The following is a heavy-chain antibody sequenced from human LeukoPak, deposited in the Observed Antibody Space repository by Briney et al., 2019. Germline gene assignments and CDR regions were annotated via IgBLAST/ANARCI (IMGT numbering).Heavy chain of an antibody. CDR1: GGSISSYY. CDR2: IYYSGST. J-gene: IGHJ4*02. V-gene: IGHV4-59*01. Sequence: SETLSLTCTVSGGSISSYYWSWIRQPPGKGLVWIGYIYYSGSTNYNPSLKSRVTISVDTSKNQFSLKLSSVTAADTAVYYCARGNYYDSSGYYPLPFVDYWGQGTLVTVSS. D-gene: IGHD3-22*01. CDR3: ARGNYYDSSGYYPLPFVDY.